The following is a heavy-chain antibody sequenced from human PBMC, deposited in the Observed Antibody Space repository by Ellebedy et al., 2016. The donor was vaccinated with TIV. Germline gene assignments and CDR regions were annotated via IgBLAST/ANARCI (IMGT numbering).Heavy chain of an antibody. CDR2: ISGSGGST. CDR3: AKDFGYSHGYISCFDY. Sequence: PGGSLRLSCAASGFTFSSYAMSWVRQAPGKGLEWVSAISGSGGSTYYADSVKGRFTISRDNSKNTLYLQMNSLRAEDTAVYYRAKDFGYSHGYISCFDYWGQGTLVTVSS. J-gene: IGHJ4*02. D-gene: IGHD6-13*01. CDR1: GFTFSSYA. V-gene: IGHV3-23*01.